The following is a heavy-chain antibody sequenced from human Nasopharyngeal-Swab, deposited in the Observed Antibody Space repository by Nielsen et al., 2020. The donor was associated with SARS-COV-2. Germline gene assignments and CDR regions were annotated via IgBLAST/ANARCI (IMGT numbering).Heavy chain of an antibody. V-gene: IGHV4-34*01. CDR3: ARVGQLVLRYYYYYGMDV. CDR1: GGSFSGYY. J-gene: IGHJ6*02. CDR2: INHSGST. Sequence: SETLSLTCAVYGGSFSGYYWSWIRQPPGKGLEWIGEINHSGSTNYNPSLKSRATISVDTSKNQFSLKLSSVTAADTAVYYCARVGQLVLRYYYYYGMDVWGQGTTVTVSS. D-gene: IGHD6-6*01.